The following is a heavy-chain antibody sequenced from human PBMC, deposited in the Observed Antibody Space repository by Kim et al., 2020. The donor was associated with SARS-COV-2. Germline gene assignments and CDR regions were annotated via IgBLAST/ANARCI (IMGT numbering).Heavy chain of an antibody. CDR2: INHSGST. V-gene: IGHV4-34*01. CDR1: GGSFSGYY. CDR3: ARGRHPSARPYYYFYYGMDV. J-gene: IGHJ6*02. D-gene: IGHD1-26*01. Sequence: SETLSLTCAVYGGSFSGYYWSWIRQPPGKGLEWIGEINHSGSTNYNPSLKSRVTISVDTSKNQFSLKLSSVTAADTAVYYCARGRHPSARPYYYFYYGMDVWGQGTNVTVSS.